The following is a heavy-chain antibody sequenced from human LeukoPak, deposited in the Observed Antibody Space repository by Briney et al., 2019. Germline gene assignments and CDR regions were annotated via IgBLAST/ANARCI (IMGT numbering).Heavy chain of an antibody. D-gene: IGHD2-15*01. CDR3: VRRGYCSGGSFCDAFDI. CDR1: GGSISSSSYY. Sequence: PSETLSLTCTVSGGSISSSSYYWGWIRQPPGKGLEWIGSIYYSGSTYYNPSLKSRVTISVDTSKNQFSLKLSSVTAADTAVYYCVRRGYCSGGSFCDAFDIWGQGTMVTVSS. J-gene: IGHJ3*02. CDR2: IYYSGST. V-gene: IGHV4-39*01.